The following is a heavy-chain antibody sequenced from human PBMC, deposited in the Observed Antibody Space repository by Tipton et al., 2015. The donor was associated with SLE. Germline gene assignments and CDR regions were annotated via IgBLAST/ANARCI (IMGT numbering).Heavy chain of an antibody. J-gene: IGHJ2*01. Sequence: TLSLTCNVSGGPISRNYWSWIRQPPGKGLEWMSYVYDSWTTNYNPSLKSRVTISVDTSKNHFSLKLSSVTAADTAVYYCARLVAVAGTGYFDLWGRGTLVTVSS. V-gene: IGHV4-59*08. CDR3: ARLVAVAGTGYFDL. CDR2: VYDSWTT. D-gene: IGHD6-19*01. CDR1: GGPISRNY.